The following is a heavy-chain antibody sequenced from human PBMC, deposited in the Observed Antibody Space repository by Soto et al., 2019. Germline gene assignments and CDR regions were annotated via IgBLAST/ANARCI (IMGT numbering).Heavy chain of an antibody. J-gene: IGHJ4*02. CDR1: GFTFSIYA. CDR2: ISYDGSNK. V-gene: IGHV3-30-3*01. D-gene: IGHD2-2*01. Sequence: RGSLRLSCAASGFTFSIYAMHWVRQAPGKGLEWVAVISYDGSNKYYADSVKGRFTISRDNSKNTLYLQMNSLRAEDTAVYYCARGRGSTGYLGREHYFDYWGQGTLVTVSS. CDR3: ARGRGSTGYLGREHYFDY.